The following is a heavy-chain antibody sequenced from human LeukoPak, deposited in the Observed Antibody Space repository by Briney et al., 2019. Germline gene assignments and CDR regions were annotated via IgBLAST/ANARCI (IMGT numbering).Heavy chain of an antibody. Sequence: GGSLRLPCAASGFTFSSYGMHWVRQAPGKGLEWVAFIRYDGSNKYYADSVKGRFTISRDNSKNTLYLQMNSLRAEDTAVYYCANRKYCSGGSCYRGSYLDYWGQGTLVTVSS. CDR1: GFTFSSYG. CDR3: ANRKYCSGGSCYRGSYLDY. CDR2: IRYDGSNK. D-gene: IGHD2-15*01. J-gene: IGHJ4*02. V-gene: IGHV3-30*02.